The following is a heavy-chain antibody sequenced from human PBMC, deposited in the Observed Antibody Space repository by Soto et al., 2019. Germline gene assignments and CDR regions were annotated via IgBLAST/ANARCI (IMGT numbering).Heavy chain of an antibody. D-gene: IGHD3-22*01. CDR1: GFTFNSYW. Sequence: VQLVESGGGVVQPGGPLRLSCAASGFTFNSYWMHWVRQAPGKGLVWVSRIISDGSSTSYADSVKGRFTISRDNAKNTLYLQMNSLRAEDTAVYYCARDRREYYDSSGYHKYWGQGTLVTVSS. CDR2: IISDGSST. CDR3: ARDRREYYDSSGYHKY. J-gene: IGHJ4*02. V-gene: IGHV3-74*01.